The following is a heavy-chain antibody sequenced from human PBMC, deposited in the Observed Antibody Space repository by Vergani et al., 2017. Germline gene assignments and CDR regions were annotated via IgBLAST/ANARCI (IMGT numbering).Heavy chain of an antibody. CDR3: AGPQGTSAYYYGGFDY. CDR2: ISSDGGST. J-gene: IGHJ4*02. Sequence: EVHLLESGGGLVQSGGSLRLSCAASGFTFSNLWMTWVRQAPGKGLEWVSTISSDGGSTYYADSVKGRFTISRDNSKNTLSLQMNSLTAEDTAIYYCAGPQGTSAYYYGGFDYWGQGILVTVSS. D-gene: IGHD3-22*01. CDR1: GFTFSNLW. V-gene: IGHV3-23*01.